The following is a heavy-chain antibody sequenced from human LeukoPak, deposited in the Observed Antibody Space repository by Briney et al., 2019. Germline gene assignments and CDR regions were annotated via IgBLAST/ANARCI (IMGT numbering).Heavy chain of an antibody. J-gene: IGHJ3*02. D-gene: IGHD3-22*01. V-gene: IGHV4-34*01. CDR1: GGSFSGYY. CDR3: ARGLGFSNYYDRKRPFDI. CDR2: INHSGST. Sequence: SETLSLTCAVYGGSFSGYYWSWIRQPPGEGLEWIGEINHSGSTNYNPSLKSRVTISVDTSKNQFSLKLSSVTAADTAVYYCARGLGFSNYYDRKRPFDIWGQGTMVTVSS.